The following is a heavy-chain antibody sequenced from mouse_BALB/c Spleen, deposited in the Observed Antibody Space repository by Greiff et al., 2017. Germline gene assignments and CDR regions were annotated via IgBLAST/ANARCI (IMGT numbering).Heavy chain of an antibody. Sequence: LQQPGSELVRPGASVKLSCKASGYTFTSYWMHWVKQRPGQGLEWIGNIYPGSGSTNYDEKFKSKATLTVDTSSSTAYMQLSSLTSEDSAVYYCTRALYYGSTSWFAYWGQGTLVTVSA. CDR3: TRALYYGSTSWFAY. D-gene: IGHD1-1*01. CDR1: GYTFTSYW. J-gene: IGHJ3*01. V-gene: IGHV1S22*01. CDR2: IYPGSGST.